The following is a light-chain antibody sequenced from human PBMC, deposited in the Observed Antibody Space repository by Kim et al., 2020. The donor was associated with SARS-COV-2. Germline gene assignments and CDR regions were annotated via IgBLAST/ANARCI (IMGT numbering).Light chain of an antibody. Sequence: SYELTQPPSVSVSPGQTASITCSGYKLGDKYVSWYQQKPGQSPVVVIYQDNQRPSGIPERFSGSNSGNTATLTISGPQALDEADYYCQAWDSRTHNYVFG. CDR3: QAWDSRTHNYV. V-gene: IGLV3-1*01. CDR2: QDN. CDR1: KLGDKY. J-gene: IGLJ1*01.